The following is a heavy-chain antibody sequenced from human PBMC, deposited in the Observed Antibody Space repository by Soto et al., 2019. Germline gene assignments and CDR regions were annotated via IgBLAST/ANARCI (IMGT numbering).Heavy chain of an antibody. CDR2: VYHSGTT. CDR1: GASITGYY. D-gene: IGHD1-26*01. J-gene: IGHJ4*02. CDR3: ARDMPYGAGSLAGCDY. Sequence: SWTLSLTCSVPGASITGYYWSWIRQPPGKTLEWIGYVYHSGTTTYNPSLKSRVSISVDTSKNQFSLRLTSVIAADKAVYYCARDMPYGAGSLAGCDYWGQGSRVTVSS. V-gene: IGHV4-59*01.